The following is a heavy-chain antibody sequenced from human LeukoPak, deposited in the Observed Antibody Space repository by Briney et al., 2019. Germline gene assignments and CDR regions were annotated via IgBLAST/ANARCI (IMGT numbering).Heavy chain of an antibody. V-gene: IGHV5-51*01. Sequence: GESVKLSCKGSGSRLSTYWIGWVRQMPGKGLEWMGIIYPGDSETQYSPSFQGQVTISVDKSISTAYLQWSSLKPSDTAIYYCAWRKYFSTWFEPWGQGTLVTVSS. J-gene: IGHJ5*02. CDR3: AWRKYFSTWFEP. CDR1: GSRLSTYW. CDR2: IYPGDSET. D-gene: IGHD1-14*01.